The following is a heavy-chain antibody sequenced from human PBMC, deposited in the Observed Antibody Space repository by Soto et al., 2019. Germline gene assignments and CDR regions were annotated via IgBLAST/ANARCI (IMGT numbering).Heavy chain of an antibody. CDR1: GYTFTSYY. Sequence: ASVKVSCKASGYTFTSYYMHWVRQAPGQGLEWMGIINPSGGSTSYAQKFQGRVTMTRDTSTSTVYMELSSLRSEDTAVYYCARDRPTGSIAARIWFDPWGQGTLVTVSS. CDR2: INPSGGST. CDR3: ARDRPTGSIAARIWFDP. V-gene: IGHV1-46*01. J-gene: IGHJ5*02. D-gene: IGHD6-6*01.